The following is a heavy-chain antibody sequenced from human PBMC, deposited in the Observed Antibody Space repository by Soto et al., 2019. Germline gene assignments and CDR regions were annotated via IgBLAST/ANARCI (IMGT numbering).Heavy chain of an antibody. J-gene: IGHJ4*01. CDR2: IYYSGSS. CDR3: ARERIYGGNLADY. V-gene: IGHV4-30-4*01. Sequence: TLSLTCTVSGGSISSGDYYWSWIRQPPGKGLEWIGYIYYSGSSYYNPSLKSRVTISVDTSKNQFSLKLSSVTAADTAVYYCARERIYGGNLADYWGHGTLVTVSS. CDR1: GGSISSGDYY. D-gene: IGHD2-21*02.